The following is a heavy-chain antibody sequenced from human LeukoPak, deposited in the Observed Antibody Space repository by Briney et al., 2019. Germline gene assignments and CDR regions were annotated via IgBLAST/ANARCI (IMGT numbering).Heavy chain of an antibody. V-gene: IGHV3-21*01. CDR3: ATAYYYDESGLFWDRPFEY. Sequence: GGSLRLSCAASGFNFKKYSLNWIRQAPGKGLEWVSSSSSSGSHIYYADSVKGRFSISRDNAKNSLYLQLNSLIAEDTAVYFCATAYYYDESGLFWDRPFEYWGQGTLVTVSS. CDR1: GFNFKKYS. D-gene: IGHD3-22*01. J-gene: IGHJ4*02. CDR2: SSSSGSHI.